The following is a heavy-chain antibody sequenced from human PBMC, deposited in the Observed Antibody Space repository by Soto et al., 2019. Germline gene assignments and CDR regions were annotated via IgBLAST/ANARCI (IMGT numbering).Heavy chain of an antibody. CDR3: ARDSDSYDSSGYRAAWLDP. CDR1: GFTFSSYS. CDR2: ISSSSSYI. Sequence: EVQLVESGGGLVKPGGSLRLSCAASGFTFSSYSMNWVRQAPGKGLEWVSSISSSSSYIYYADSVKGRFTISRDKAKNSLYLQRNSLRAEDTAVYYCARDSDSYDSSGYRAAWLDPWGQGTLVTVSS. D-gene: IGHD3-22*01. V-gene: IGHV3-21*01. J-gene: IGHJ5*02.